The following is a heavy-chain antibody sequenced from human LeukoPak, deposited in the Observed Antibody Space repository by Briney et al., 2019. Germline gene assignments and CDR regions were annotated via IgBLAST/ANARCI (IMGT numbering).Heavy chain of an antibody. CDR2: IYYSGST. Sequence: SETLSLTCTVSGGSMSSYYWSWIRQPPGKGLEWIGYIYYSGSTNYNPSLKSRVTISVDTSKNQFSLKLSSVTAADTAVYYCARAGDFWSGYSWFDPWGQGTLVTVSS. D-gene: IGHD3-3*01. CDR3: ARAGDFWSGYSWFDP. V-gene: IGHV4-59*01. CDR1: GGSMSSYY. J-gene: IGHJ5*02.